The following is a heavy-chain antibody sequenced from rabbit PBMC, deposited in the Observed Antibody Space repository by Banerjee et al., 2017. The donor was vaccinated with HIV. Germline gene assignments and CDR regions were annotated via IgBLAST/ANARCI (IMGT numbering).Heavy chain of an antibody. CDR3: ARALYDDYGDYSFNL. CDR2: IYPDYGST. CDR1: GIDFSSYG. D-gene: IGHD2-1*01. Sequence: QEQLVESGGGLVTLGGSLKLSCKASGIDFSSYGISWVRQAPGKGLEWIAYIYPDYGSTDYASWVNGRFTISLDNAQNTVFLQMTSLTAADTATYFCARALYDDYGDYSFNLWGPGTLVTVS. J-gene: IGHJ4*01. V-gene: IGHV1S47*01.